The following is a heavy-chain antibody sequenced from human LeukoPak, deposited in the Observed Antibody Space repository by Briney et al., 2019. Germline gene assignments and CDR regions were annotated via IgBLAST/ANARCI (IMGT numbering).Heavy chain of an antibody. CDR3: ASAFRGGDYYDSSGYPGY. Sequence: GGSLRLSCAASGFTFSSYAMHWVRQAPGKGLEWVAVISYDGSNKYYADSVKGRFTISRDNSKNTLYLQMNSLRAEDTAVYYCASAFRGGDYYDSSGYPGYWXQGTLVTVSS. D-gene: IGHD3-22*01. CDR1: GFTFSSYA. V-gene: IGHV3-30-3*01. J-gene: IGHJ4*02. CDR2: ISYDGSNK.